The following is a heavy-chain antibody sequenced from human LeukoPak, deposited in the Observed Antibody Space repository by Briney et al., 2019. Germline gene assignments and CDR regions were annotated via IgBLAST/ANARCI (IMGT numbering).Heavy chain of an antibody. Sequence: SETLSLTCAVYGGSFSGYYWSWIRQPPGKGLEWIGSIYHSGSTYYNPSLKSRVTISVDTSKNQFSLKLSSVTAADTAVYYCARTRGSYYRSPVDYWGQGTLVTVSS. J-gene: IGHJ4*02. CDR3: ARTRGSYYRSPVDY. CDR2: IYHSGST. D-gene: IGHD1-26*01. CDR1: GGSFSGYY. V-gene: IGHV4-34*01.